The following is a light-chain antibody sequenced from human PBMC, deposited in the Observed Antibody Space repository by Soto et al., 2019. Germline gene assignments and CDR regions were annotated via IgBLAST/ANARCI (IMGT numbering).Light chain of an antibody. J-gene: IGLJ3*02. CDR3: QSYDSSLGAWV. CDR1: SSNIGAGYD. V-gene: IGLV1-40*01. CDR2: GTT. Sequence: QSVLTQPPSVSRAPGQRVTISCTGSSSNIGAGYDVHWYQQVPGTAPKLLIYGTTNRPSGVPDRFSGSKSGTSASLAITGLQAEDEADYYCQSYDSSLGAWVFGGGTKVTVL.